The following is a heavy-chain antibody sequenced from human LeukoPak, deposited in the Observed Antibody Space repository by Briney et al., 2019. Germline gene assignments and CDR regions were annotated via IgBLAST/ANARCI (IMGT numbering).Heavy chain of an antibody. V-gene: IGHV4-39*07. J-gene: IGHJ4*02. D-gene: IGHD3-10*01. CDR3: ARLWFGELLLPEY. Sequence: SETLSLTCTVSGGSISSSSYYWGWIRQPPGKGLEWIGSIYYSGSTYYNPSLKSRVTISVDTSKNQFSLKLSSVTAADTAVYYCARLWFGELLLPEYWGQGTLVTVSS. CDR1: GGSISSSSYY. CDR2: IYYSGST.